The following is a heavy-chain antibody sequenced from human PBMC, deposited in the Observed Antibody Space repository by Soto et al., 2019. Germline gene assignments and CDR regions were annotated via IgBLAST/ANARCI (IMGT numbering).Heavy chain of an antibody. J-gene: IGHJ5*02. CDR1: GYTFTDYY. Sequence: QVQLVQSGAEVKKPGASVYVSCKASGYTFTDYYVHWVRQAPGQGLEWMGWINPNVGGTDYARKFQGRVTMTRDTSISTVYMKLNRLSPDDPAIYYCARGGREVPRIPYDTWGQGTRVTVSS. D-gene: IGHD3-16*01. V-gene: IGHV1-2*02. CDR2: INPNVGGT. CDR3: ARGGREVPRIPYDT.